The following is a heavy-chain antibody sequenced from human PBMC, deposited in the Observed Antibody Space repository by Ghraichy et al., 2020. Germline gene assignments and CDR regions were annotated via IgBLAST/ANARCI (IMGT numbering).Heavy chain of an antibody. D-gene: IGHD3-10*01. CDR3: ARCITMVRGVIVWFDP. J-gene: IGHJ5*02. CDR2: INHSGST. Sequence: SETLSLTCAVYGGSFSGYYWSWIRQPPGKGLEWIGEINHSGSTNYNPSLKSRVTISVDTSKNQFSLKLSSVTAADTAVYYCARCITMVRGVIVWFDPWGQGTLVTVSS. CDR1: GGSFSGYY. V-gene: IGHV4-34*01.